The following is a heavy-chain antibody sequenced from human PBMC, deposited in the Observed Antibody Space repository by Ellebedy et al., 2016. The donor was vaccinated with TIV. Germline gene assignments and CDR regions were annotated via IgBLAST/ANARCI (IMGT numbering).Heavy chain of an antibody. V-gene: IGHV3-21*01. D-gene: IGHD6-13*01. CDR1: GFTFSSYS. CDR3: ARGAMAAAGDDY. CDR2: ISSNSNYI. Sequence: GESLKISCAAPGFTFSSYSMNWVRQAPGKGLGWVSSISSNSNYIYYAASVRGRFTISRDNAKKSLYRQMNSLIAEDTAVYYCARGAMAAAGDDYWGQGTLATVSS. J-gene: IGHJ4*02.